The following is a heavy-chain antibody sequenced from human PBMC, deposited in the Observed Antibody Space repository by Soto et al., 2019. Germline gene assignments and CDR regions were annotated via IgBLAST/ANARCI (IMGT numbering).Heavy chain of an antibody. D-gene: IGHD3-22*01. J-gene: IGHJ4*02. CDR3: ATGLGGSSEEYYGSSDRDY. Sequence: ASVKVSCKVSGYTLTELSMHWVRQAPGKGLEWMGGFDPEDGETIYAQKFQGRVTMTEDTSTDTAYIELSSLRSEDTAVYYCATGLGGSSEEYYGSSDRDYWGQGTLVTVSS. CDR1: GYTLTELS. V-gene: IGHV1-24*01. CDR2: FDPEDGET.